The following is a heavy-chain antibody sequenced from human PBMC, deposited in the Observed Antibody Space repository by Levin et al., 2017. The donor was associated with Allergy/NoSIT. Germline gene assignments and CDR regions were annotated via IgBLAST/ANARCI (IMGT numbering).Heavy chain of an antibody. CDR3: ASHTGNQPHVYDWFDP. CDR2: ITNTGGNT. Sequence: PGGSLRLSCAASGFSISTYAMSWVRQSPARGLEWVSVITNTGGNTYYVDSVQGRFTISRDNSKNTLYLHMNSLTADDTAVYYCASHTGNQPHVYDWFDPWGQGTLVTVSS. J-gene: IGHJ5*02. V-gene: IGHV3-23*01. CDR1: GFSISTYA. D-gene: IGHD3-10*01.